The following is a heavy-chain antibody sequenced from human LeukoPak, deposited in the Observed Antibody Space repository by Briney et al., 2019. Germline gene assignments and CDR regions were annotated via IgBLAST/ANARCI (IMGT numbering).Heavy chain of an antibody. V-gene: IGHV4-34*01. CDR2: INHSGST. D-gene: IGHD3-22*01. Sequence: SETLSLTCAVYGGSFSGYYWSWIRQPPGKGLEWIGEINHSGSTNYNPSLKSRVTISVDTSKNQFSLKLSSVTVADTAVYYCAGHYDSSGYWYYFDYWGQGTLVTVSS. J-gene: IGHJ4*02. CDR1: GGSFSGYY. CDR3: AGHYDSSGYWYYFDY.